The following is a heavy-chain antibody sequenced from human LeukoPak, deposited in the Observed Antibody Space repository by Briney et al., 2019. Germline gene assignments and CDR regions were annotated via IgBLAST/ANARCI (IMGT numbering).Heavy chain of an antibody. V-gene: IGHV3-23*01. CDR2: ISASGGTT. D-gene: IGHD2-2*01. CDR3: AKEPREYCSSTSCPNWIDP. CDR1: GFTFSTYA. Sequence: GGSLRLSCAASGFTFSTYAMNWVRQAPGKGLEWVSAISASGGTTYYVDFVKGRFTISRDNSKNTLYLQMSSLRVEDTAVYYCAKEPREYCSSTSCPNWIDPWGQGTLVTVSS. J-gene: IGHJ5*02.